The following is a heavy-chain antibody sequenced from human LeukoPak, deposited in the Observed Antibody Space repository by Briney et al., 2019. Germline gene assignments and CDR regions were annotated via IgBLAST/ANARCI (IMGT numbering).Heavy chain of an antibody. D-gene: IGHD3-10*01. J-gene: IGHJ4*02. CDR2: IYYSGST. CDR3: ARVGTYGSGSYLSWLDY. V-gene: IGHV4-59*01. CDR1: GGSISSYY. Sequence: SETLSLTCTVSGGSISSYYWSWIRQPPGKGLEWIGYIYYSGSTNYNPSLKSRVTISVDTSKNQFSLKLSSVTAADTAVYYCARVGTYGSGSYLSWLDYWGQGTLVTVSS.